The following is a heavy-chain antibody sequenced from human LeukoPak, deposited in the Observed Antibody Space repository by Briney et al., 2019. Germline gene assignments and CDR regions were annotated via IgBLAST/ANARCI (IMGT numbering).Heavy chain of an antibody. D-gene: IGHD3-10*01. CDR1: GFTFSSYA. CDR2: ISYDGSNK. Sequence: GGSLRLSCAASGFTFSSYAMHWVRQAPGKGLEWVAVISYDGSNKYYADSVKGRFTISRDNSKNTLYLQMNSLRAEDTAVYYCARDARGFGELSDCWGQGTLVTVSS. V-gene: IGHV3-30-3*01. J-gene: IGHJ4*02. CDR3: ARDARGFGELSDC.